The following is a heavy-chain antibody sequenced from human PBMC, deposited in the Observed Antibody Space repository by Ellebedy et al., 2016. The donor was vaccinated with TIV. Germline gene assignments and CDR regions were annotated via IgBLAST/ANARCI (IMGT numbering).Heavy chain of an antibody. CDR2: IYFCGST. V-gene: IGHV4-59*08. CDR1: GGSISSYY. D-gene: IGHD3-9*01. CDR3: ARQGMARYFDWTFDY. Sequence: SETLSLTCTVSGGSISSYYWSWIRQPPGKGLEWIGYIYFCGSTNYNPSPKSRVTISVDRSTNQFSLNLSSVTAAETAVYYCARQGMARYFDWTFDYWGQGTLVTVSS. J-gene: IGHJ4*02.